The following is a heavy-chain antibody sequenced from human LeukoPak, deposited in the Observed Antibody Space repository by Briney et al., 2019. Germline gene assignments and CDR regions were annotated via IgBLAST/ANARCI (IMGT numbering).Heavy chain of an antibody. V-gene: IGHV3-30-3*01. CDR1: GFTFSSYA. D-gene: IGHD1-26*01. J-gene: IGHJ4*02. Sequence: PGGSLRLSCAASGFTFSSYAMHWVRQAPGKGLEWVAVISYDGSNKYYADSVKGRFTISRDNSKNTLYLQMNSLRAEDTVVYYCARDRVGATDYFDCWGQGTLVTVSS. CDR2: ISYDGSNK. CDR3: ARDRVGATDYFDC.